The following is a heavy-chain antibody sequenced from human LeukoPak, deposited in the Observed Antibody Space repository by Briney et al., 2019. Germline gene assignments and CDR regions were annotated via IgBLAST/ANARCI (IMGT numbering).Heavy chain of an antibody. V-gene: IGHV3-48*03. CDR2: ISTSGSTI. CDR1: GFTFSSHE. CDR3: ARDGFRSGWLT. J-gene: IGHJ5*02. Sequence: PGGSLRLSCVASGFTFSSHEMNWVRQAPGKGLEWASYISTSGSTINYAESVKGRFTVSRDNARNSLFLQMNSLRAEDSAVYYCARDGFRSGWLTWGQGTLVTVSS. D-gene: IGHD6-13*01.